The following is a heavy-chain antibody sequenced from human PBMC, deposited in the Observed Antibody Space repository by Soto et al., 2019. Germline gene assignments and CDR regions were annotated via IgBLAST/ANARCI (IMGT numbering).Heavy chain of an antibody. Sequence: EVQLVESGGGLVQPGGSLRLSCAASGFTFSSYAMHWVRQAPGKGLEYVSAISPNGDSTYYANSVKGRFTISRDNSKGTRDLQMGSLRAEDLAVYYCARGQAWAHFDYWGQGTLVTVSS. J-gene: IGHJ4*02. CDR1: GFTFSSYA. CDR3: ARGQAWAHFDY. V-gene: IGHV3-64*01. CDR2: ISPNGDST. D-gene: IGHD1-26*01.